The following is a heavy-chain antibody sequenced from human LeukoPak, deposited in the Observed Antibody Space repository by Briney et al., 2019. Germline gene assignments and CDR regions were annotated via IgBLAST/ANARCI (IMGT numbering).Heavy chain of an antibody. D-gene: IGHD6-19*01. J-gene: IGHJ3*02. V-gene: IGHV4-39*07. CDR2: IYSSGTT. Sequence: SETLSLTCTVSGDSISSSSYYWGWIRQPPGKGPEWIGSIYSSGTTYYNPSLKSRVTISVDTSKNQFSLKLSSVTAADTAVYYCARSSSGWFPGAMAFDIWGQGTMVTVSS. CDR1: GDSISSSSYY. CDR3: ARSSSGWFPGAMAFDI.